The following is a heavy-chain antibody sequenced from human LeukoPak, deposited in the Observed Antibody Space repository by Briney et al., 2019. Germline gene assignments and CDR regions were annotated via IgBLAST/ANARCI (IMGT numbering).Heavy chain of an antibody. CDR3: ARGGLAASGNNWFGP. V-gene: IGHV4-34*01. CDR2: INHSGST. J-gene: IGHJ5*02. CDR1: GGSFSGYY. Sequence: SETLSLTCAVYGGSFSGYYWSWIRQPPGKGLEWIGEINHSGSTNYNPSLKSRVTISVDTSKNQFSLKLSSVTAADTAVYYCARGGLAASGNNWFGPWGQGTLVTVSS. D-gene: IGHD6-13*01.